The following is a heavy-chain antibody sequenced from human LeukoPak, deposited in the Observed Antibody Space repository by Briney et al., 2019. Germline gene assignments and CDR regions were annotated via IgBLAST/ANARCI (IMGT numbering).Heavy chain of an antibody. V-gene: IGHV1-8*01. D-gene: IGHD2-2*02. Sequence: GASVKVSCKASGYTFTSFDINWVRQATGQGLEWMGWMNPNSGNTGFAQRFQGRVTMTRDTSISTAYMELSSLTSDDTAVYYCARGTSYCSSASCYNYWGQGTLVTVSS. J-gene: IGHJ4*02. CDR1: GYTFTSFD. CDR2: MNPNSGNT. CDR3: ARGTSYCSSASCYNY.